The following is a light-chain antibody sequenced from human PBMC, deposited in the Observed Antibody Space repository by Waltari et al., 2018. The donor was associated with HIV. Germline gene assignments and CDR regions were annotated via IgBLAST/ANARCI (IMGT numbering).Light chain of an antibody. CDR3: CSYAGSSTYV. Sequence: QSALTQPASVSGSPGQSITISCTGTSSAVGSYNLVSCYQQHPGKAPKLMIYEVSKRPSGVSNRFSGSKSGNTASLTISGLQAEDEADYYCCSYAGSSTYVFGTGTKVTVL. J-gene: IGLJ1*01. CDR2: EVS. V-gene: IGLV2-23*02. CDR1: SSAVGSYNL.